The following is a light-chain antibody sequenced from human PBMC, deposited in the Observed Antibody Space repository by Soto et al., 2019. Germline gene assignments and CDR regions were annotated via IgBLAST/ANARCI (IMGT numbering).Light chain of an antibody. CDR3: QQSYSTPRT. V-gene: IGKV1-39*01. CDR1: QTISSY. J-gene: IGKJ1*01. CDR2: AAS. Sequence: DIQVTQSPSSLSASVGDRVTITCRASQTISSYLNWYQQKPGKAPKVLIYAASSLESGVPSRFSGSGSGTHFTLTIRSLQPEDFATYYCQQSYSTPRTFGQGTKVDIK.